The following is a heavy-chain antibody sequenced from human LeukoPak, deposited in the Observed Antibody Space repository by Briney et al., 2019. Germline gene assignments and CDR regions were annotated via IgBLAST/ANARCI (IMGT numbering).Heavy chain of an antibody. J-gene: IGHJ4*02. D-gene: IGHD5-12*01. CDR1: GFTVSSNY. CDR2: IYSGGST. V-gene: IGHV3-66*02. CDR3: ARDPRGATGDY. Sequence: GGSLRLSCAASGFTVSSNYMSWVRQAPGKGLEWVSVIYSGGSTYYADSAKGRFTISRDNSKNTLYLQMNSLRAEDTAVYYCARDPRGATGDYWGQGTLVTVSS.